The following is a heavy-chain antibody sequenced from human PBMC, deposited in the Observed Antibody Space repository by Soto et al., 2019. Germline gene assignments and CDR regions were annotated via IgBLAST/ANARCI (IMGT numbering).Heavy chain of an antibody. CDR3: ATDTGPN. V-gene: IGHV3-9*01. CDR2: ISWNSNTI. CDR1: GFTFDNYS. Sequence: GGSLRLSCAACGFTFDNYSIHWVRQAPGKGLEWVSGISWNSNTIAYADSVKGRFTISRDNAKNSLYLQMNSLRAEVTAFYYCATDTGPNWGQGTLVTVSS. J-gene: IGHJ4*02.